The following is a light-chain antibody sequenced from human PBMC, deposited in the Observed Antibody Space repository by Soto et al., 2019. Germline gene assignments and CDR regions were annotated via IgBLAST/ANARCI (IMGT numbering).Light chain of an antibody. V-gene: IGKV1-5*03. Sequence: DIQITQSPSTLSGSVGDRVTITCRASQTISSWLAWYQQKTGKPPKILIYKASTLTSGVPSRFSGSGSGTEFTLTISRLQPDDFETYYCQHYNSYSEAFGQGTKVDIK. CDR1: QTISSW. CDR3: QHYNSYSEA. CDR2: KAS. J-gene: IGKJ1*01.